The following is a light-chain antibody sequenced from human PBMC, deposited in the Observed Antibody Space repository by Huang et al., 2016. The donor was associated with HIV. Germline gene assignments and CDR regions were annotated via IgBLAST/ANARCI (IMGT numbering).Light chain of an antibody. V-gene: IGKV3-15*01. J-gene: IGKJ5*01. CDR1: QSVAGN. CDR3: QQYDDWPIT. CDR2: GAS. Sequence: EIEMTQFPVTLSVSPGQRVALSCRASQSVAGNLAWYQHQPGQGPRLLIYGASTSPPGVPPRFSGGVSETEFTLTISSLQSEDIGVYFCQQYDDWPITFGQGTRLEIK.